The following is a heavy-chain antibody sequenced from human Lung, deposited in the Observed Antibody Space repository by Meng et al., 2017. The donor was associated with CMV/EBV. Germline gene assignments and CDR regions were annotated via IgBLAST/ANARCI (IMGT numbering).Heavy chain of an antibody. D-gene: IGHD2-2*01. J-gene: IGHJ6*02. CDR1: GFTFSSYW. CDR2: INIDGSST. CDR3: AREGYCSSTSCLYYYYYGMDV. V-gene: IGHV3-74*01. Sequence: GGSXRLXCAASGFTFSSYWMHWVRQAPGKGLVWVSRINIDGSSTSYADSVKGRFTISRDNAKNTLYLQMSSLRAEDTAVYYCAREGYCSSTSCLYYYYYGMDVWXQGTTVTVSS.